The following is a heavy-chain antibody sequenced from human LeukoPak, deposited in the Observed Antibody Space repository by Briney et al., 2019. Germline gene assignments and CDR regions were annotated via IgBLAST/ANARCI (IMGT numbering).Heavy chain of an antibody. J-gene: IGHJ5*02. V-gene: IGHV3-23*01. D-gene: IGHD3-9*01. Sequence: GGSLRLSCAASGFIFSNYGMNWVRQAPGKGLEWVAAISASGSATSYADSVRGRFTISRDNSKSTTYLQMNSLRAEDTAVYYCARPPLDWLLSTYWFDPWGQGTLVTVSS. CDR3: ARPPLDWLLSTYWFDP. CDR2: ISASGSAT. CDR1: GFIFSNYG.